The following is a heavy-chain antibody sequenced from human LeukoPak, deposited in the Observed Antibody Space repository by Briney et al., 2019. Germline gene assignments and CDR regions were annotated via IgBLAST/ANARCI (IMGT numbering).Heavy chain of an antibody. CDR3: ARGGRDGYNYPSFDY. CDR1: GSTFSSYA. D-gene: IGHD5-24*01. CDR2: IIPILGIA. J-gene: IGHJ4*02. V-gene: IGHV1-69*04. Sequence: SVKVSCKASGSTFSSYAISWVRQAPGQGLEWMGRIIPILGIANYAQKFQGRVTITADKSTSTAYMELSSLRSEDTAVYYCARGGRDGYNYPSFDYWGQGTLVTVSS.